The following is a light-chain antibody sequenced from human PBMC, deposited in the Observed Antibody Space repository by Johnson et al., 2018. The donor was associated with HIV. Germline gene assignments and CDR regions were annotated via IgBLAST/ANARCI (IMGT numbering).Light chain of an antibody. CDR3: GTWDSSLCAGFYV. CDR1: SSNIANNY. V-gene: IGLV1-51*01. CDR2: DNN. Sequence: QSVLTQPPSVSAAPGQKVTISCSGSSSNIANNYVSWYQQLPGTAPKLLIYDNNKRPSGIPDRFSGSKSGTSATLGITGLQTGDEADYYCGTWDSSLCAGFYVFGTWTKVTVL. J-gene: IGLJ1*01.